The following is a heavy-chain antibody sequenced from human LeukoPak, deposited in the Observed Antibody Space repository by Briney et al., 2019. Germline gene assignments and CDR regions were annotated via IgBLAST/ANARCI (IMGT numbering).Heavy chain of an antibody. J-gene: IGHJ6*02. V-gene: IGHV3-7*01. Sequence: GGSLRLSCAASGFTFSSYWMSWVRQAPGKGLEWVANIKQDGSEKYYVDSVKGRFTISRDNAKNSLYLRMNSLRAEDTAVYYCARDFFYSSSWYAAYYYYGMDVWGQGTTVTVSS. D-gene: IGHD6-13*01. CDR2: IKQDGSEK. CDR1: GFTFSSYW. CDR3: ARDFFYSSSWYAAYYYYGMDV.